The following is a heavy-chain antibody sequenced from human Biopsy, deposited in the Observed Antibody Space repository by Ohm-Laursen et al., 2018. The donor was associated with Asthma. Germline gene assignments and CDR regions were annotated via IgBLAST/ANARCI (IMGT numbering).Heavy chain of an antibody. V-gene: IGHV4-39*02. CDR2: IYYSGGT. D-gene: IGHD6-6*01. J-gene: IGHJ2*01. CDR3: ARAVSSSSYWYFDL. Sequence: SDTLSLTCIVSGDAMSTSGSYWGWIRQSPGKGLEWIGSIYYSGGTYYNPSLESRVTISAGTSKNHFSLKVTSVTAADTAVYYCARAVSSSSYWYFDLWGRGDLVTVSS. CDR1: GDAMSTSGSY.